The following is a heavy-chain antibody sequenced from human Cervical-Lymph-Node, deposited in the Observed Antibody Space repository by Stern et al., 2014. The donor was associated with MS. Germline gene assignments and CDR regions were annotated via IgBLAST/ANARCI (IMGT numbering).Heavy chain of an antibody. V-gene: IGHV2-70*04. CDR2: LDWDDDK. Sequence: QVTLRESGPALVKPTQTLTLTCTFSGFSLSTSGMRVSWIRQPPGKALEWLARLDWDDDKFYSTSLKTRLTISKDTAKNQVVLTMTNMDPVDTATYYCARMGSSGYFDYWGQGTLVTVSS. J-gene: IGHJ4*02. CDR1: GFSLSTSGMR. D-gene: IGHD3-22*01. CDR3: ARMGSSGYFDY.